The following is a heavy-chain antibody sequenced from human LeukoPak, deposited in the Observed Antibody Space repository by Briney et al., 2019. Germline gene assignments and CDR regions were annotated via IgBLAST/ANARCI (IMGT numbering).Heavy chain of an antibody. Sequence: PSETLSLTCTVSGGSISSSSYYWGWIRQPPGKGLEWIGSIYYSGSTYYNPSLKSRVTISVDTSKNQFSLKLSSVTAADTAVYCCACLTPAFWPPPLFDYWGQGTLVTVSS. V-gene: IGHV4-39*01. D-gene: IGHD4/OR15-4a*01. CDR3: ACLTPAFWPPPLFDY. CDR1: GGSISSSSYY. J-gene: IGHJ4*02. CDR2: IYYSGST.